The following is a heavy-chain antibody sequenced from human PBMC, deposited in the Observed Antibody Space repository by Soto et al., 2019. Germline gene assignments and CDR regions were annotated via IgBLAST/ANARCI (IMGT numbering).Heavy chain of an antibody. CDR3: ARGRPYGMDV. CDR2: IDGDGSST. V-gene: IGHV3-74*01. J-gene: IGHJ6*02. CDR1: GFTFGSYW. Sequence: EVQLVESGGGLVQPGGSLRVSCAASGFTFGSYWMNWVRQAPGKGLVWVSRIDGDGSSTPDADSVQGRFTTSRDNAKNTRYLQMSSLRVEDTAVYYCARGRPYGMDVWGQGTTVTVSS.